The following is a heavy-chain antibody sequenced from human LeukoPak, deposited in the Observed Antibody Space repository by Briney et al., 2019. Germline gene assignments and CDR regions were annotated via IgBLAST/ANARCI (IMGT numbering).Heavy chain of an antibody. CDR2: ISDRGSRT. CDR1: GITLSNYG. CDR3: AKRGVVIRVILVGFHKEAYYFDS. J-gene: IGHJ4*02. V-gene: IGHV3-23*01. D-gene: IGHD3-22*01. Sequence: GGSLRLSCAVSGITLSNYGMSWVRQAPGKGLEWVASISDRGSRTNYADSVKGRFTISTDHPKNTLYLQMNSLRAEDTAVYFCAKRGVVIRVILVGFHKEAYYFDSWGQGALVTVSS.